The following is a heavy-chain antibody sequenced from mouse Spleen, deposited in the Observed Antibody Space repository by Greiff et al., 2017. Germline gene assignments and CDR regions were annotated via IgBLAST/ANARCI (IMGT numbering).Heavy chain of an antibody. CDR2: IVPSDSYT. CDR1: GYTFTSYW. J-gene: IGHJ2*01. V-gene: IGHV1-50*01. CDR3: ASGYDYGYYFDY. D-gene: IGHD2-4*01. Sequence: QVQLQQPGAELVKPGASVKLSCKASGYTFTSYWMQWVKQRPGQGLEWIGEIVPSDSYTNYNQKFKGKATLTVDTSSSTAYMQLSSLTSEDSAVYYCASGYDYGYYFDYWGQGTTLTVSS.